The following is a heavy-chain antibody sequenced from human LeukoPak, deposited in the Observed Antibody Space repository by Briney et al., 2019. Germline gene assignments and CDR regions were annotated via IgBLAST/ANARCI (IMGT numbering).Heavy chain of an antibody. CDR1: GGSISTSSYY. CDR3: ARETKTYYFESSAYYPYYFDS. D-gene: IGHD3-22*01. J-gene: IGHJ4*02. V-gene: IGHV4-39*02. Sequence: SETLSLTCTVSGGSISTSSYYWGWIRQPPGKGLEWIGTIYYSESTNYNPSLKSRVTISVDTSKNHFSLKLSSVTAADTAVYYCARETKTYYFESSAYYPYYFDSWGQGTLVTVSS. CDR2: IYYSEST.